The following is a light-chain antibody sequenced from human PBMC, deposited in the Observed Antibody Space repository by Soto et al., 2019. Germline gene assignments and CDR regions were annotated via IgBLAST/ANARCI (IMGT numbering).Light chain of an antibody. J-gene: IGKJ2*01. Sequence: EIVLTQSLGTLSLSPGERATLSCRASQSVGKNQLAWYQHKPGQAPRLLINAASSRAIGIPARFSCSGSGPDLTLIISRLVPEDFAWYYFQQYAISPYTFRQGTYLEIK. V-gene: IGKV3-20*01. CDR3: QQYAISPYT. CDR1: QSVGKNQ. CDR2: AAS.